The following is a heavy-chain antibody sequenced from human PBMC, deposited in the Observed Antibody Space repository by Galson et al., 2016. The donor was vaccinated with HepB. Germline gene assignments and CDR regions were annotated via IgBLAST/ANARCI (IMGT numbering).Heavy chain of an antibody. J-gene: IGHJ5*02. CDR3: ARNRHCSCGSGYGA. CDR1: GFTVSNNY. Sequence: SLRLSCAASGFTVSNNYMRWVRQAPGKGLEWVSLIYSGGSTYYADSVKDRFTISKDSSKNTIYLQMNSLRAEDTAVYYCARNRHCSCGSGYGAWGQGTLVTVSS. V-gene: IGHV3-66*01. CDR2: IYSGGST. D-gene: IGHD2-15*01.